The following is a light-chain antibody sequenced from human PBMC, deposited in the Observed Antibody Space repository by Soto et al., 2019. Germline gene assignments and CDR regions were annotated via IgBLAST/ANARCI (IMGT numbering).Light chain of an antibody. CDR3: QQSHSGIT. CDR1: QSIGSW. V-gene: IGKV1-5*03. CDR2: KAT. J-gene: IGKJ5*01. Sequence: DIQMTQSPSTLSASVGDGVTITCRASQSIGSWLAWYQQKPGKAPKLLIYKATNLQSGVPSRFSGSGSGTDFSLTISSLQPVDSATYFCQQSHSGITFGQGTRLDIK.